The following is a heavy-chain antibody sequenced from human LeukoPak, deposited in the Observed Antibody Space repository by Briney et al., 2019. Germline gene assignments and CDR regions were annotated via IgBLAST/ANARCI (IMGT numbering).Heavy chain of an antibody. CDR1: GGSISSYY. CDR3: ARVGNWNDGWFDP. CDR2: IYYSGST. J-gene: IGHJ5*02. V-gene: IGHV4-59*01. D-gene: IGHD1-20*01. Sequence: SETLSLTCTVSGGSISSYYWSWIRQPPGKGLEWIGYIYYSGSTNYNPSLQSRVTISVDTSKNQFSLKLSSVTAADTAVYYCARVGNWNDGWFDPWGQGTLVTVSS.